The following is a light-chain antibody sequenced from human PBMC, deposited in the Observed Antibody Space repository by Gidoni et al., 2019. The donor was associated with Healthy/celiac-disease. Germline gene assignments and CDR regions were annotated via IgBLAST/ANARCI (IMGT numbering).Light chain of an antibody. V-gene: IGKV1-33*01. Sequence: DIQMTPSPSSMSASVGDRVTITCQASQDISHYLNWYQQKPGKAPKLLIYDASNLETGVPSRFSGSGSGTDFTFTISSLQPEDIATYYCQQYDNLPLSITFGQGTRLEIK. CDR1: QDISHY. CDR3: QQYDNLPLSIT. J-gene: IGKJ5*01. CDR2: DAS.